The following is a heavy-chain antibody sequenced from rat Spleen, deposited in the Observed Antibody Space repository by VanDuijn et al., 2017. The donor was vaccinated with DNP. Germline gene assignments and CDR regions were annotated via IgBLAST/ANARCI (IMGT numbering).Heavy chain of an antibody. CDR1: GFTFSNYG. V-gene: IGHV5-19*01. CDR2: IGYEGDST. J-gene: IGHJ2*01. CDR3: TTGYYDGYSG. D-gene: IGHD1-12*03. Sequence: EVQLVESGGGLVQPGRSLKLSCAASGFTFSNYGMHWIRQAPTKGLEWVASIGYEGDSTYYRDSVKGRFTISRDNAKSSLYLQMDSLRSEDTATYYCTTGYYDGYSGWGQGVMVTVSS.